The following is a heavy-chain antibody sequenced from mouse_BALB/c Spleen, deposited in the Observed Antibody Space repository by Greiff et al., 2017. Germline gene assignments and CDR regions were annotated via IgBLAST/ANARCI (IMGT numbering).Heavy chain of an antibody. V-gene: IGHV1S135*01. J-gene: IGHJ1*01. CDR3: ARSWGTTGDWYFDV. D-gene: IGHD1-1*01. Sequence: EVQLQESGPELVKPGASVKVSCKASGYAFTSYNMYWVKQSHGKSLEWIGYIDPYNGGTSYNQKFKGKATLTVDKSSSTAYMHLNSLTSEDSAVYYCARSWGTTGDWYFDVWGAGTTVTVSS. CDR1: GYAFTSYN. CDR2: IDPYNGGT.